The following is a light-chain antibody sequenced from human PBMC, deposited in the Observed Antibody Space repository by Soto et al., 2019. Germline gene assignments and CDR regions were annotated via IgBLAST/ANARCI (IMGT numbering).Light chain of an antibody. CDR3: RSYTSTSSYV. V-gene: IGLV2-14*03. CDR1: SSDVGGYNS. Sequence: QCSLTQPASVSGSPGQSITVSCTGTSSDVGGYNSVSWYQQHPGKPPKLIIYEVSNRPSGVSDRFSGSKSGNTASLTISGLQAEDEADYYRRSYTSTSSYVFATGTKVTVL. J-gene: IGLJ1*01. CDR2: EVS.